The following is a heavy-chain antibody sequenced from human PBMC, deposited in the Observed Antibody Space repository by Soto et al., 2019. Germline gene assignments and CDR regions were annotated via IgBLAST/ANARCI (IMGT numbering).Heavy chain of an antibody. Sequence: QVQLVESGGGVVQPGRSLRLSCAASGFTFSSYAMHWVRQAPGKGLEWVAVISYDGSNKYYADSVKGRFTISRDNSKNTLYLQMNSRRAEDTAVYYCARSATYSSTWYFGYFDYWGQGTLVTVSS. CDR3: ARSATYSSTWYFGYFDY. D-gene: IGHD6-13*01. V-gene: IGHV3-30-3*01. CDR2: ISYDGSNK. CDR1: GFTFSSYA. J-gene: IGHJ4*02.